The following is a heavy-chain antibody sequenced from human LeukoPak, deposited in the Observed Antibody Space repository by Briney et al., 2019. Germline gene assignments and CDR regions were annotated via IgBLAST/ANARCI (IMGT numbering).Heavy chain of an antibody. D-gene: IGHD2-21*02. J-gene: IGHJ4*02. CDR1: GYILTSYD. Sequence: ASVKVSCKASGYILTSYDINWVRQATGQGLEWMGWMNPNNGHTGYAQEFQGRVTMTRDTSISTVYMELSRLTSDDTALYYCARVNLAVTSSLDSWGQGTLVTVSS. CDR2: MNPNNGHT. CDR3: ARVNLAVTSSLDS. V-gene: IGHV1-8*01.